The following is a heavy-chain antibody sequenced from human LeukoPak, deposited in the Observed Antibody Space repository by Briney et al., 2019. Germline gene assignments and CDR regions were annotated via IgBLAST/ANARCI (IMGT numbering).Heavy chain of an antibody. J-gene: IGHJ6*03. D-gene: IGHD3-9*01. Sequence: PSETLSLTCAVYGGSFSGYYWSWIRQPPGKGLEWIGSIYYSGSTYYNPSLKSRVTISVDTSKNQFSLKLSSVTAADTAVYYCARGPLRYFDWLLSYMDVWGKGTTVTVSS. CDR1: GGSFSGYY. V-gene: IGHV4-34*01. CDR2: IYYSGST. CDR3: ARGPLRYFDWLLSYMDV.